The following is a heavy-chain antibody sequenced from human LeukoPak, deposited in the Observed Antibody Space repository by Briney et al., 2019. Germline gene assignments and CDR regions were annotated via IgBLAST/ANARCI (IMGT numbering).Heavy chain of an antibody. D-gene: IGHD1-7*01. CDR2: ISGSGENT. V-gene: IGHV3-23*01. CDR1: GFTSRNYA. CDR3: TKDHTGQVWTYLQHGMDV. Sequence: RGSLRLSCAASGFTSRNYAMAWVRQAPGKRLEWVASISGSGENTYYTDSVRGRFTISRDNSKNTLFVQIHSLRVEDTAIYHCTKDHTGQVWTYLQHGMDVWGQGTTVTVS. J-gene: IGHJ6*02.